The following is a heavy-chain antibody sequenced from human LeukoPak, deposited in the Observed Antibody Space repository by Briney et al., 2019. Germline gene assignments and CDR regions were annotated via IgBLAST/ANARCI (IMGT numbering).Heavy chain of an antibody. Sequence: PSETLSPTCTVSGGSISSYYWSWIRQPAGKGLEWIGRIYTSGSTNYNPSLKSRATISVDTSKNQFSLKMSSVTAADTAVYYCARGEGGPDAFDIWGQGTVVTVSS. J-gene: IGHJ3*02. D-gene: IGHD3-16*01. V-gene: IGHV4-4*07. CDR1: GGSISSYY. CDR2: IYTSGST. CDR3: ARGEGGPDAFDI.